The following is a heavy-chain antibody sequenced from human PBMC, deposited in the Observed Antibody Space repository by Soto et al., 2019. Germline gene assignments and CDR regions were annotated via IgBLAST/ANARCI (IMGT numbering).Heavy chain of an antibody. CDR1: GFTFDDYA. CDR3: AKVPHRYSSSSANWFDP. D-gene: IGHD6-6*01. CDR2: ISWNSGSI. Sequence: GGSLRLSCAASGFTFDDYAMHWVRQAPGKGLEWVSGISWNSGSIGYADSVKGRFTISRDNAKNSLYLQMNSLRAEDTALYYCAKVPHRYSSSSANWFDPWGQGTLVTVSS. J-gene: IGHJ5*02. V-gene: IGHV3-9*01.